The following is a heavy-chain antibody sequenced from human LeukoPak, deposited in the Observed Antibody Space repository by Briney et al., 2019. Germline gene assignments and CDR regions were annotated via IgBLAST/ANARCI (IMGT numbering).Heavy chain of an antibody. CDR3: ARIVVVPAANMYYFDY. CDR1: GGSISSSSYY. V-gene: IGHV4-39*07. J-gene: IGHJ4*02. Sequence: KPSETLSLTCTVSGGSISSSSYYWGWIRQPPGKGLEWIGSIYYSGSTYYNPSLKSRVTISVDTSKNQFSLKLSPVTAADTAVYYCARIVVVPAANMYYFDYWGQGTLVTVSS. CDR2: IYYSGST. D-gene: IGHD2-2*01.